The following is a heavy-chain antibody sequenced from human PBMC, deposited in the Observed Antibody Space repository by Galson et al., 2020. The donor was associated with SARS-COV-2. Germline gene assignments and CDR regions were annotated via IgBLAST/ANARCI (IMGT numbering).Heavy chain of an antibody. V-gene: IGHV3-23*01. Sequence: GGSLSLSCAASGFTFSSYAMSWVRQAPGKGLEWVSAISDSGGSTYYADSVKGRFTISRDNSKNTLYLQMNSLRAEDTAVYYCAKEGKYDSSSDYYYGLDVWGQGTTVTVSS. CDR3: AKEGKYDSSSDYYYGLDV. J-gene: IGHJ6*02. D-gene: IGHD6-6*01. CDR1: GFTFSSYA. CDR2: ISDSGGST.